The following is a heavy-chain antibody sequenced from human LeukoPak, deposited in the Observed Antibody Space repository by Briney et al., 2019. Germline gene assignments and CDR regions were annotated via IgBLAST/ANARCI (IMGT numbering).Heavy chain of an antibody. V-gene: IGHV4-59*01. CDR2: YSWNT. CDR1: GGSIRDYY. CDR3: ARVGIDYSGNIIKYYFDY. D-gene: IGHD4-23*01. J-gene: IGHJ4*02. Sequence: SETLSLTCTVSGGSIRDYYWSWLRQPPGRGLEWIGYSWNTNYNPSLKSRVIISVDTSKNQFSLKLSPVTAADTAVYYCARVGIDYSGNIIKYYFDYWGQGTLVTVSS.